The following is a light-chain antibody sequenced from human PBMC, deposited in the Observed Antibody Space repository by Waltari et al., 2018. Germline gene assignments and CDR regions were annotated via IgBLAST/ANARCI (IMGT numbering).Light chain of an antibody. CDR3: QQRSKLPDT. J-gene: IGKJ2*01. V-gene: IGKV3-11*01. CDR2: DAS. Sequence: EIVLTQSQATLSLSPGERATLSCRASQTVRSYLAWYQQNPGQAPRLLLFDASSRAPGIPTKFSGSGSGTDFTLTVSNLEPEDFAVYYCQQRSKLPDTFGQGTKVEIK. CDR1: QTVRSY.